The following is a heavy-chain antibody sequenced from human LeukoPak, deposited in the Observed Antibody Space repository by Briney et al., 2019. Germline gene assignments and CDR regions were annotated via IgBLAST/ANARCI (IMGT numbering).Heavy chain of an antibody. CDR1: GFTFSSYW. D-gene: IGHD1-26*01. V-gene: IGHV3-74*01. Sequence: GGSLRLSCAASGFTFSSYWMHWVRQAPGKGLAWVSRINTDGSSTSYADSVKGRFTISRDNAKNTLYLQMNSLRAEDTAVYYCARGTYGLRIDNWFDPWGQGTLVTVSS. CDR2: INTDGSST. CDR3: ARGTYGLRIDNWFDP. J-gene: IGHJ5*02.